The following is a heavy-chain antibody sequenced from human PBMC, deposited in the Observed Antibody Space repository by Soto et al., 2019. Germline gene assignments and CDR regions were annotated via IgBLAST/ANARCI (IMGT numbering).Heavy chain of an antibody. V-gene: IGHV4-4*07. CDR2: IFDSGIT. J-gene: IGHJ4*02. CDR3: ARGSLKFDF. D-gene: IGHD3-10*01. Sequence: SETLSLTCSVSGGSLSYYYWSWIRQPAGRGLEWIGRIFDSGITNYSPSLRSRITMSVGTSKNQFSLKLSSVTAADTAVYYCARGSLKFDFWGLGTLVTVSS. CDR1: GGSLSYYY.